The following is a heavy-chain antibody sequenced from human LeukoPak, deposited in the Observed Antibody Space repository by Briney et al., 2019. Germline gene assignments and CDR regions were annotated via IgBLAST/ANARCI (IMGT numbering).Heavy chain of an antibody. CDR1: VFTFSSYA. CDR3: AKDRGGYSYGDFDY. CDR2: ISGSGGST. Sequence: GGSLRLSCAASVFTFSSYAMSWVRQAPGKGLEWVSAISGSGGSTYYADSVKGRFTISRDNSKNTLYLQMNSLRAEDTAVYYCAKDRGGYSYGDFDYWGQGTLVTVSS. J-gene: IGHJ4*02. D-gene: IGHD5-18*01. V-gene: IGHV3-23*01.